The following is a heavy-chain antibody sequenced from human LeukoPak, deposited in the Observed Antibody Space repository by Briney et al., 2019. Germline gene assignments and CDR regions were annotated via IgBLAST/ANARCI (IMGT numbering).Heavy chain of an antibody. Sequence: SETLSHTCAVYGGSFSGYYWSWIRQPPGKGLEWIGEINHSGSTNYNPSLKSRVTISVDTSKNQFSLKLSSVTAADTAVYYCARPMVPQGAGAFDIWGQGTMVTVSS. J-gene: IGHJ3*02. CDR1: GGSFSGYY. CDR3: ARPMVPQGAGAFDI. CDR2: INHSGST. D-gene: IGHD6-19*01. V-gene: IGHV4-34*01.